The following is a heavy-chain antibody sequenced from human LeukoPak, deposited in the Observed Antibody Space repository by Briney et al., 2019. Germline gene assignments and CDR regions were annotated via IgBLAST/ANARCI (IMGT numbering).Heavy chain of an antibody. CDR1: GFTFSSYV. CDR2: ISGSGGST. Sequence: PGGYLRLSCAASGFTFSSYVMSWVRQAPGKGLEWVSAISGSGGSTYYADSVKGRFTISRDNSKNTLYLQMNSLRAEDTAVYYCAKSPIAAAGIRDWFDPWGQGTLATVSS. J-gene: IGHJ5*02. V-gene: IGHV3-23*01. CDR3: AKSPIAAAGIRDWFDP. D-gene: IGHD6-13*01.